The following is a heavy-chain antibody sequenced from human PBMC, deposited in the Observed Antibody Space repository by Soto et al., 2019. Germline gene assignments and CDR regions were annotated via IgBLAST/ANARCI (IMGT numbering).Heavy chain of an antibody. Sequence: AISGSGGSTYYADSVKGRFTISRDNSKNTLYLQMNSLRAEDTAVYYCAKDRGYGDGLPDNWGQGTLVTVSS. J-gene: IGHJ4*02. CDR2: ISGSGGST. CDR3: AKDRGYGDGLPDN. D-gene: IGHD4-17*01. V-gene: IGHV3-23*01.